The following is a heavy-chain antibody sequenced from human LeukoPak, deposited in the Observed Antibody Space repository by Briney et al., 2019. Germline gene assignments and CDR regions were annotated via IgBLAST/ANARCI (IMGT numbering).Heavy chain of an antibody. CDR3: ARRSGDWDYYYYMDV. Sequence: PGGSLRLSCAASGFTFSSYSMNWVRQAPGKGLECVSYISSSSTTIYYADSVKGRFTISRDNAKNSLYLQMNSLRAEDTAVYYCARRSGDWDYYYYMDVWGKGTTVTISS. V-gene: IGHV3-48*01. CDR2: ISSSSTTI. J-gene: IGHJ6*03. D-gene: IGHD7-27*01. CDR1: GFTFSSYS.